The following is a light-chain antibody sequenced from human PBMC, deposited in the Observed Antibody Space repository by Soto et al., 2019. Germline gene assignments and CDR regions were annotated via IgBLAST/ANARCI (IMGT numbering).Light chain of an antibody. J-gene: IGKJ1*01. V-gene: IGKV3-11*01. CDR1: QSVGSY. CDR3: QQYNNWPPVT. Sequence: EIVFTQSPATLSLSPGERATLSCRASQSVGSYLAWFQQKPGQAPRLLIYDATNRATGIPARFNGSGSGTDFTLTISSLEPEDFAVYYCQQYNNWPPVTFGQGTKVDIK. CDR2: DAT.